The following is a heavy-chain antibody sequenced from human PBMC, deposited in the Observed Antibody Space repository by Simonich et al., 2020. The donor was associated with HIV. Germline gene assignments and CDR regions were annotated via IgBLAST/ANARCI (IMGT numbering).Heavy chain of an antibody. D-gene: IGHD2-2*01. Sequence: QVQLQQWGAGLLKPSETLSLTCAVSGGSFSGYYWSWIRQPPRKGLEWIGEINHSEGTNYNPSLKSRVTISVDTSKNQFSLKLSSVTAADTAVYYCARGFYQRLYYFDYWGQGTLVTVSS. V-gene: IGHV4-34*01. CDR2: INHSEGT. J-gene: IGHJ4*02. CDR1: GGSFSGYY. CDR3: ARGFYQRLYYFDY.